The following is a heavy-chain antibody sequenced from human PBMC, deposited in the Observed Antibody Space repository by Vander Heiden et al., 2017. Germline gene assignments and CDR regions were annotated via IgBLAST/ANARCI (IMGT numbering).Heavy chain of an antibody. CDR1: GFSITTTGVG. D-gene: IGHD6-13*01. CDR3: AGTKNAASAYYGMEV. CDR2: IYWDDDK. V-gene: IGHV2-5*02. J-gene: IGHJ6*02. Sequence: QINLKESVPTLVKPTETLTLTCTLSGFSITTTGVGVGWIRQPPGKALEWLAVIYWDDDKRYSASLRSRLTITKDTYRNQVVLTVANMDPLDTGSYYCAGTKNAASAYYGMEVWGQGTTVTVSS.